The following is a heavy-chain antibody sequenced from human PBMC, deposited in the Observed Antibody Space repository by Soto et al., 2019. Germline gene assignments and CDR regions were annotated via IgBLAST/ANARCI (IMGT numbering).Heavy chain of an antibody. CDR1: GFTFSSYA. D-gene: IGHD6-13*01. CDR2: ISGSGGST. CDR3: AKDQVGYSKTSNSSDY. Sequence: GGSLRLSCAASGFTFSSYAMSWVRQAPGKGLEWVSAISGSGGSTYYADSVKGRFTISRDNSKNTLYLQMNSLRAEDTAVYYCAKDQVGYSKTSNSSDYWGQGTLVTVSS. J-gene: IGHJ4*02. V-gene: IGHV3-23*01.